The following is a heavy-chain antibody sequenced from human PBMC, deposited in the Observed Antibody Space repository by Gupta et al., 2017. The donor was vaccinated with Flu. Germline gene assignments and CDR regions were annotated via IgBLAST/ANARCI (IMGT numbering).Heavy chain of an antibody. V-gene: IGHV4-39*01. CDR1: GGSISDTSYY. D-gene: IGHD2/OR15-2a*01. CDR3: ARRITYGKTFDY. CDR2: VGYSGNT. Sequence: QLQLQESGPGLVKPSETLSLICTVSGGSISDTSYYWGWIRQAPGKGLEWIGNVGYSGNTFSNPSLKNRVTISVDTSKNRFSLKLRSVTAADTAVYYCARRITYGKTFDYWGQGSLVTVSS. J-gene: IGHJ4*02.